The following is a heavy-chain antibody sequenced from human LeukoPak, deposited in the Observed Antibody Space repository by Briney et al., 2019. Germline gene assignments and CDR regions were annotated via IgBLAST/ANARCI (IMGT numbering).Heavy chain of an antibody. CDR1: GFTFSRYW. V-gene: IGHV3-7*01. CDR3: GVVY. J-gene: IGHJ4*02. Sequence: GGSLRLSCAASGFTFSRYWMTWVRQAPGKGLEWVANIKPDGSETYYVDSVEGRFTISRDNAKNSLYLQMNSLRAEDTALYYCGVVYWGQGTLVTVSS. CDR2: IKPDGSET.